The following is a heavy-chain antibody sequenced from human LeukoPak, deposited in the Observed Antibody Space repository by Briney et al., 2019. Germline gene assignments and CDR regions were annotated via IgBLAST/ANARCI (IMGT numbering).Heavy chain of an antibody. CDR1: GFSFTTYW. D-gene: IGHD3-10*01. CDR2: INQDGTEK. CDR3: AKLAKYFYGSETYYFFEH. Sequence: GGSLRLSCAASGFSFTTYWMSWVRQAPGKGLEWVANINQDGTEKYYVDSVKGRFTISRDNAKNSLYLQMNSLRVEDTAVYYCAKLAKYFYGSETYYFFEHWGQGTPVTASS. V-gene: IGHV3-7*01. J-gene: IGHJ4*02.